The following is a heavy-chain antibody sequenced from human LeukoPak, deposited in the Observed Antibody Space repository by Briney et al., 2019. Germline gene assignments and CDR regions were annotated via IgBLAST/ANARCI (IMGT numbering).Heavy chain of an antibody. Sequence: SETLSLTCSVSGGSITSRSDYWGRICQPPGKGLEWIGSFYYSGGTFYNPSLKSRVTIPVDTSKNQFSLNLSSVTAADTAVYYCARHGAAAGPFFYYYYMDVWGKGTTVTVSS. D-gene: IGHD6-13*01. CDR3: ARHGAAAGPFFYYYYMDV. J-gene: IGHJ6*03. V-gene: IGHV4-39*01. CDR1: GGSITSRSDY. CDR2: FYYSGGT.